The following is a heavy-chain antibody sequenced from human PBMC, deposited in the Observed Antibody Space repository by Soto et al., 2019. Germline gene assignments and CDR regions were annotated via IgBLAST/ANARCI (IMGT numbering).Heavy chain of an antibody. J-gene: IGHJ5*02. D-gene: IGHD3-10*01. CDR1: GFTFSDYY. CDR3: ASRLLSLLRGRSGFDP. V-gene: IGHV3-11*01. CDR2: ISSSGSTI. Sequence: QVQLVESGGGLVKPGGSLRLSCAASGFTFSDYYMSWIRQAQGKGLEWVSYISSSGSTIYYADSVQGRFTTSRDNAKNSLLRQMSSLGAEDTAVYYCASRLLSLLRGRSGFDPWGQGTLVTVSS.